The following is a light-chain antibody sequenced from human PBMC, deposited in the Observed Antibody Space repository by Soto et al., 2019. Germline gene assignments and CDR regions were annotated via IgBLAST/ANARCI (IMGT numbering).Light chain of an antibody. J-gene: IGKJ4*01. V-gene: IGKV3-11*01. CDR2: DAS. CDR3: QQHSNWPPLT. CDR1: QSVSSY. Sequence: EIVLTQSPATLSLSPGERATLSCRASQSVSSYLAWYQQKPGQAPRLLIYDASNRATGIPARFSGSGSGTDFTLTVSSLEPEDAAVYYCQQHSNWPPLTFVGGTKVEIK.